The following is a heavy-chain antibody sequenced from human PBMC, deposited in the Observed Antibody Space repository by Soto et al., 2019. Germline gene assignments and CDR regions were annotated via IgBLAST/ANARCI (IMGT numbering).Heavy chain of an antibody. D-gene: IGHD6-13*01. CDR1: GYTFTSYD. CDR3: ARRGYSSSWYYYYYYGMDV. Sequence: QVQLVQSGAEVKKPGASVKVSCKASGYTFTSYDINWVRQATGQGLEWMGWMNPNSGNAGYAQKFQGIVTMNRNNSISTAYMELSSLRSEDTAVYYCARRGYSSSWYYYYYYGMDVWGKGTTVTVSS. J-gene: IGHJ6*04. V-gene: IGHV1-8*01. CDR2: MNPNSGNA.